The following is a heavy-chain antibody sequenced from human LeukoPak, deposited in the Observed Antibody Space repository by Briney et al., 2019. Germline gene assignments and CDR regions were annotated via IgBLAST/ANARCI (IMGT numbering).Heavy chain of an antibody. V-gene: IGHV3-33*01. J-gene: IGHJ4*02. CDR3: ARELSVAGDSFDY. D-gene: IGHD6-19*01. CDR1: GFTFSSYG. Sequence: GRSLRLSCAASGFTFSSYGMHWVRQAPGKGPEWVAVIWYDGSNKYYADSVKGRFTISRDNSKNTLYLQMNSLRAEDTAVYYCARELSVAGDSFDYWGQGTLVTVSS. CDR2: IWYDGSNK.